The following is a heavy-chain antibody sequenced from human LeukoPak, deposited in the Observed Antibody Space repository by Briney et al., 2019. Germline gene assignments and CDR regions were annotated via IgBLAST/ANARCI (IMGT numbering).Heavy chain of an antibody. D-gene: IGHD3-10*01. V-gene: IGHV3-7*03. CDR1: GFTFSSYW. Sequence: GGSLRLSCAASGFTFSSYWMSWVRQAPGKGLEWVANIKQDGSENYYVDSVKGRFTISRDNAKNSLYLQMNSLRAEDTAVYYCAGYGSESYYKAFDFWGQGILVTVSS. CDR3: AGYGSESYYKAFDF. CDR2: IKQDGSEN. J-gene: IGHJ4*02.